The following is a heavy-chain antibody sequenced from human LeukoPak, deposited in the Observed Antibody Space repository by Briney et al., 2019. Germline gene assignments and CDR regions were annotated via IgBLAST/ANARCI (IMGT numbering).Heavy chain of an antibody. J-gene: IGHJ5*02. Sequence: PSETLSLTCTVSGGSISNYWSWIRQPAGKGLEWIGRINTSGSSNYNPSLRSRVTMSVDTSKNQFSLNPSSVTAADTAVYYCAREGGGPRWLDPWGQGTLVTVSS. V-gene: IGHV4-4*07. D-gene: IGHD6-25*01. CDR1: GGSISNY. CDR2: INTSGSS. CDR3: AREGGGPRWLDP.